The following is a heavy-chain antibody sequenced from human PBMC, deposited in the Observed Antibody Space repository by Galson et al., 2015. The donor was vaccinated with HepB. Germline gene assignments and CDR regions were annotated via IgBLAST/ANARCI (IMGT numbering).Heavy chain of an antibody. CDR3: AADLTGYDFWFDP. D-gene: IGHD5-12*01. CDR1: GFNFATSA. V-gene: IGHV1-58*01. CDR2: IVVGSGHT. J-gene: IGHJ5*02. Sequence: SVKVSCKASGFNFATSAVQWVRQGRGQRLEWIGWIVVGSGHTTYAQKFLERVTISRDMSTTTAYMELSSLRFDDTAVYYCAADLTGYDFWFDPWGQGTQVTVSS.